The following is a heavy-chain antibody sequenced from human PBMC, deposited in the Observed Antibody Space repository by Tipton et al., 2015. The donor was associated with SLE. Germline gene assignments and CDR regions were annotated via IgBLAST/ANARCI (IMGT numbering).Heavy chain of an antibody. Sequence: WIRQSPGKGLEWVSSISSRTSYIYYADSVTGRFTISRDNAKNSLYLQMDFLRAEDTAVYYCARDRGGLNWNYISYYYYGMDVWGQGTTVTVSS. V-gene: IGHV3-21*03. D-gene: IGHD1-7*01. CDR2: ISSRTSYI. CDR3: ARDRGGLNWNYISYYYYGMDV. J-gene: IGHJ6*02.